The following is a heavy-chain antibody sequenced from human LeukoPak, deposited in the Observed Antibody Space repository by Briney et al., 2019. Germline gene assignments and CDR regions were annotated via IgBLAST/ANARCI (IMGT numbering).Heavy chain of an antibody. D-gene: IGHD3-22*01. V-gene: IGHV3-30*02. Sequence: GGSLRLSCAASGFTFSSYGMHWVRQAPGKGLEWVAFIRYDGSNKYYADSVKGRFTISRDNSKNTLYLQMNSLRAEDTAVYYCAKDRLGRSGSYYWDYWGQGTLVTVSS. CDR3: AKDRLGRSGSYYWDY. CDR1: GFTFSSYG. J-gene: IGHJ4*02. CDR2: IRYDGSNK.